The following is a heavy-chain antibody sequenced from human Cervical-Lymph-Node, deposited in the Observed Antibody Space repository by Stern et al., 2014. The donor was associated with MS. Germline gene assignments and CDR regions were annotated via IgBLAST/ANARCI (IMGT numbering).Heavy chain of an antibody. Sequence: QLVQSGAEVKKPGASVKVSCKASGYTFTSYDINWVRQATGQGLEWMGWMNPNSGNTGYAQKFQGRVTMTRNTSISTAYMELSSLRSEDTAVYYCARSMVRGVIITLAYYGMDVWGQGTTVTVSS. J-gene: IGHJ6*02. CDR3: ARSMVRGVIITLAYYGMDV. V-gene: IGHV1-8*01. CDR2: MNPNSGNT. D-gene: IGHD3-10*01. CDR1: GYTFTSYD.